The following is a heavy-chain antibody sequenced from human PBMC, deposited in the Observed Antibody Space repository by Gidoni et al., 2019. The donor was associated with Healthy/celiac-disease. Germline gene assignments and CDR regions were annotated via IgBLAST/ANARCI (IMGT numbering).Heavy chain of an antibody. Sequence: EVQLVQSGAAVTKPGESLKISCNGSGYSFSCYWIGWVRQMPGKGLEWMGIIYPGDSDTRYSPSFQGQVTISADKSISTAYLQWSSLKASDTAMYYCARPGGSGSYYNWFDPWGQGTLVTVSS. V-gene: IGHV5-51*01. J-gene: IGHJ5*02. CDR1: GYSFSCYW. D-gene: IGHD3-10*01. CDR2: IYPGDSDT. CDR3: ARPGGSGSYYNWFDP.